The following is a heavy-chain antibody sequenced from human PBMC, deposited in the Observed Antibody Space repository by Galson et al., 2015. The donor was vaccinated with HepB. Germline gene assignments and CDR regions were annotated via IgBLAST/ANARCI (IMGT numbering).Heavy chain of an antibody. CDR2: IYSGGST. CDR3: ARVNYDFWSGYGAYYYYMDV. D-gene: IGHD3-3*01. V-gene: IGHV3-53*01. Sequence: SLRLSCAAYGFTVSTNYMSWVRQAPGKGLEWVSVIYSGGSTYYADSVKGRFTISRDNSKNTLYLRMNSLRAEDTALYFCARVNYDFWSGYGAYYYYMDVWGKGTTVSVSS. CDR1: GFTVSTNY. J-gene: IGHJ6*03.